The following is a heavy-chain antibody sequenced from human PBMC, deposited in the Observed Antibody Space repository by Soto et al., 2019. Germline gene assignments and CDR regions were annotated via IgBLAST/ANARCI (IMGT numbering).Heavy chain of an antibody. V-gene: IGHV4-39*02. D-gene: IGHD3-16*01. CDR1: GGSVTNSSYH. Sequence: SETLSLTCKVSGGSVTNSSYHWGWIRQTPGKGLEWIATLYYRGTTDYNSALRSRATMSVDTSRDHFSLTLSSVTVADTAVYFCFGLLAETLDYWCQGNPVTVS. CDR3: FGLLAETLDY. CDR2: LYYRGTT. J-gene: IGHJ4*01.